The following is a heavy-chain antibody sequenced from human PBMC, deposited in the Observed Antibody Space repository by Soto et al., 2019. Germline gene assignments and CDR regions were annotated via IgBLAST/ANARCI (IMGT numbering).Heavy chain of an antibody. Sequence: EVQLVESGGGLVQPGGSLRLSCSASGFTFSTYAMHWVRQPPGKGLEFVSAISSNGGGTYYADSVKGRFTISRDNSKNMVYLQMSGLRAEDTAVYYCVKGDGDYVYYGMDVWGQGTTVTVSS. CDR3: VKGDGDYVYYGMDV. D-gene: IGHD4-17*01. CDR1: GFTFSTYA. J-gene: IGHJ6*02. V-gene: IGHV3-64D*06. CDR2: ISSNGGGT.